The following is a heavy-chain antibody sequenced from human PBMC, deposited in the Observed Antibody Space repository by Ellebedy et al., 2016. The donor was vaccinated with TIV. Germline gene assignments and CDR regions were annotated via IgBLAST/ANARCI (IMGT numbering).Heavy chain of an antibody. CDR2: IYYSGST. D-gene: IGHD3-10*01. Sequence: MPSETLSLTCTVSGGSISSGDYYWSWIRQPPGKGLEWIGYIYYSGSTYYNSSLKSRVTILVDTSKNQFSLKLSSVTAADTAGYYCAREAMGINYHGSGSYDNWFDPWGQGTLVTVSS. CDR3: AREAMGINYHGSGSYDNWFDP. J-gene: IGHJ5*02. V-gene: IGHV4-30-4*01. CDR1: GGSISSGDYY.